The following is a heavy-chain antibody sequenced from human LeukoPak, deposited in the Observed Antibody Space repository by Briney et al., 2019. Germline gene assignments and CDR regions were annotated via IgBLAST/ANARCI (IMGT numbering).Heavy chain of an antibody. J-gene: IGHJ5*02. V-gene: IGHV4-61*02. Sequence: SETLSLTCTVSGGSISSGSYYWSWIRQPAGKGLEWIGRIYTSGSTNYNPSLKSRVTISVDTSKNQFSLKLSSVTAADTAVYYCARDLDYYDSSGYGGWFDPWGQRTLVTVSS. D-gene: IGHD3-22*01. CDR2: IYTSGST. CDR1: GGSISSGSYY. CDR3: ARDLDYYDSSGYGGWFDP.